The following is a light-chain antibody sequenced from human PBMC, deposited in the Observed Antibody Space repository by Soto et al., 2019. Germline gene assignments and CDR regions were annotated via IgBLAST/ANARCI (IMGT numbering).Light chain of an antibody. CDR2: GAS. Sequence: EIVLTQSPATLSLSPGERATLSCRASQSVSSYLAWYQQKPGQAPRLLIYGASTRATGIPARFSGSGSGTDFTLTISRLEPEDSAVYYCQQFDDSVTFGQGTRLEIK. CDR3: QQFDDSVT. CDR1: QSVSSY. J-gene: IGKJ5*01. V-gene: IGKV3-11*01.